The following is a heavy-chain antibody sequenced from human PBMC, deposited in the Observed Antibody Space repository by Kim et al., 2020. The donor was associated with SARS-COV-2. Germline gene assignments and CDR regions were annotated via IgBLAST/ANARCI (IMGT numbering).Heavy chain of an antibody. CDR3: ARGARQLLWFGELYYFDY. Sequence: FQGRVTITADKSTSTAYMELSSLRSEDTAVYYCARGARQLLWFGELYYFDYWGQGTLVTVSS. J-gene: IGHJ4*02. D-gene: IGHD3-10*01. V-gene: IGHV1-69*04.